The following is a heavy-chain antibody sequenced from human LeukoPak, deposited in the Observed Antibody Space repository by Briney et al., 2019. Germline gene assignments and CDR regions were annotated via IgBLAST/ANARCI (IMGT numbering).Heavy chain of an antibody. D-gene: IGHD2-15*01. V-gene: IGHV4-38-2*02. J-gene: IGHJ4*02. CDR2: FYHSGST. Sequence: SETLSLTCTVSGYSISRGCYWGWIRQPPGKGLEWIGSFYHSGSTHYNPSLKSRVSISVDTSKKQFSLKLSSVTAADTAVYYCARSYCSGGSCYLFDYWGQGTLVTVSS. CDR3: ARSYCSGGSCYLFDY. CDR1: GYSISRGCY.